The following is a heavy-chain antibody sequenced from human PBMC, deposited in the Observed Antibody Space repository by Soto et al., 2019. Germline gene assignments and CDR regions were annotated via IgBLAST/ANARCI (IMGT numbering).Heavy chain of an antibody. CDR1: GGNISSSSYY. V-gene: IGHV4-39*01. D-gene: IGHD2-15*01. Sequence: SETQSLTCTVSGGNISSSSYYWGWIRQPPGKGLEWIGSIYYSGSTYYNPSLKSRVTISVDTSKNQFSLKLSSVTAADTAVYYCARHTPAISISDHWGQGTLVTVSS. CDR2: IYYSGST. CDR3: ARHTPAISISDH. J-gene: IGHJ4*02.